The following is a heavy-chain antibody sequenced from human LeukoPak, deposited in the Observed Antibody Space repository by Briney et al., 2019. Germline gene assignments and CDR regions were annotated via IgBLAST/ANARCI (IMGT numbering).Heavy chain of an antibody. D-gene: IGHD5-18*01. V-gene: IGHV4-4*07. CDR3: ARESDVDTAMVGFDY. J-gene: IGHJ4*02. CDR2: IYTSGST. Sequence: SETLSLTCTVSGGSMSSYYWSWIRQPAGKGLEWIGRIYTSGSTNYNPSLKSRVTMSVNTSKNQFSLKLSSVTAADTAVYYCARESDVDTAMVGFDYWGQGTLVTVSS. CDR1: GGSMSSYY.